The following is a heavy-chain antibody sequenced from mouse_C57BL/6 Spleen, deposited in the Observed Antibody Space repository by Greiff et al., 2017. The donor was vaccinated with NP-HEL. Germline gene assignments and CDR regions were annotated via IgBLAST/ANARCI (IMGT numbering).Heavy chain of an antibody. D-gene: IGHD5-1*01. CDR2: IDPSDSET. Sequence: VQLQQPGAELVRPGASVKLSCKASGYTFTSYWMHWVKQRPIQGLEWIGNIDPSDSETNYNQKFKDKATLTVDKSSSTAYMQLSSLTSEDSAVYYCARWSTAPYFDYWGQGTTLTVSS. CDR3: ARWSTAPYFDY. CDR1: GYTFTSYW. V-gene: IGHV1-52*01. J-gene: IGHJ2*01.